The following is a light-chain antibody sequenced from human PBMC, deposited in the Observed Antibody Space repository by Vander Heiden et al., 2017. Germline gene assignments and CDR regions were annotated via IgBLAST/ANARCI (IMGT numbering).Light chain of an antibody. V-gene: IGLV2-14*03. CDR1: SSDVGNDNY. CDR3: SSYTTSSTQV. CDR2: NVT. Sequence: QSALTQPASVSGSPGQSITISCAGTSSDVGNDNYVSWYQQHPGKAPKLVIYNVTNRPSGVSNRFSGAKSGNTASLTISGLQPEDEADYYCSSYTTSSTQVFGTGTKVTGL. J-gene: IGLJ1*01.